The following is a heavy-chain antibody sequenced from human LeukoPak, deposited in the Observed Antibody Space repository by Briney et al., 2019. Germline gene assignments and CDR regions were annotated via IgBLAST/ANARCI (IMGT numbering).Heavy chain of an antibody. CDR2: NYYSGIT. V-gene: IGHV4-59*01. Sequence: PSETLSLTCTFSGSSINSYYWSWIRQPPGRGLEWIGYNYYSGITNYNPSLKSRVTISVDTSKNQFSLKLSSVTAADTAVYYCARYARDAFDIWGQGTMVTVSS. J-gene: IGHJ3*02. CDR1: GSSINSYY. CDR3: ARYARDAFDI.